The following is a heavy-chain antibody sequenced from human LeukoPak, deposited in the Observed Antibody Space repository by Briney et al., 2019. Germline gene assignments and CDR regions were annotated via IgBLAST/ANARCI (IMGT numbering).Heavy chain of an antibody. V-gene: IGHV4-39*07. CDR3: ARAPTVTTTRGYFGD. Sequence: SETLSLTCTVSGGSISSSSHHWDWIRQPPGEGLERIWSIYYSGSTYYNPSLKSRVTKSADTSKNQFSMKLRSVAAADTAVYYCARAPTVTTTRGYFGDWGQGTLVTVCS. CDR2: IYYSGST. J-gene: IGHJ4*02. D-gene: IGHD4-11*01. CDR1: GGSISSSSHH.